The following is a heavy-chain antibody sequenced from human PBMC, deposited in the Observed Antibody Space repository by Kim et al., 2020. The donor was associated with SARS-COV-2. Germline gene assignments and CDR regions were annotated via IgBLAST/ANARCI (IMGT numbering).Heavy chain of an antibody. J-gene: IGHJ4*02. D-gene: IGHD6-13*01. CDR3: ARVSLGSSSWYYFDY. Sequence: ADSLNDRFTISRDTAKNSLYLQMNSLSADDTAVYYCARVSLGSSSWYYFDYWGQGTLVTVSS. V-gene: IGHV3-11*05.